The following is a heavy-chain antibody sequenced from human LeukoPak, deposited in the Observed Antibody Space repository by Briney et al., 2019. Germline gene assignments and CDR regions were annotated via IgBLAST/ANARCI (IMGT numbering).Heavy chain of an antibody. CDR3: ARAPDYDFWSGYFPYFDY. D-gene: IGHD3-3*01. CDR2: IYPGDSDT. CDR1: GYSFTSYW. V-gene: IGHV5-51*01. Sequence: GESLKISCKGSGYSFTSYWIGWVRQMPGKGLEWVGIIYPGDSDTRYSRSFQGQVTVSADKSISTAYLQWSSLKASDTAMYYCARAPDYDFWSGYFPYFDYWGQGTLVTVSS. J-gene: IGHJ4*02.